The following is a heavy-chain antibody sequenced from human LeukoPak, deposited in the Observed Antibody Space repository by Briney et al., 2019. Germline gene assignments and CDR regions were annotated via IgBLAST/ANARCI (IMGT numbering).Heavy chain of an antibody. Sequence: SETLSLTCSVSGDSISTSNSYWGWIRQPPGKGLEWIGSIYYSGNTYYNASLKSRVTISVDTSKNQFSLKLSSVTAADTAVYYCARDSVFLDDYYYYMDVWGKGTTVTVSS. CDR3: ARDSVFLDDYYYYMDV. CDR1: GDSISTSNSY. CDR2: IYYSGNT. J-gene: IGHJ6*03. V-gene: IGHV4-39*07. D-gene: IGHD1-20*01.